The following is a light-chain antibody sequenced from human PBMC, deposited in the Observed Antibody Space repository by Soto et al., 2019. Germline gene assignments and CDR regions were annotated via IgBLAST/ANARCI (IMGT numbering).Light chain of an antibody. CDR3: QQRFDWPKIT. Sequence: EIVLTQSPATLSLSPWERVTLSCRASQSVSNYLAWYQQKPGQAPRLLVSAASNRATGIPARFSGSGSGTDFTLTISSLQPEDFGVFYCQQRFDWPKITFGQGTKLDIK. CDR2: AAS. J-gene: IGKJ5*01. V-gene: IGKV3-11*01. CDR1: QSVSNY.